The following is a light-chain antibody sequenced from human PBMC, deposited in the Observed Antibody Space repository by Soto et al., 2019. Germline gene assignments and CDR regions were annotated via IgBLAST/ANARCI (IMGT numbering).Light chain of an antibody. CDR1: QSLLHSNGYNY. CDR2: LGS. CDR3: MQALHTPPWT. V-gene: IGKV2-28*01. J-gene: IGKJ1*01. Sequence: DIVMTQSPLSLPVTPGEPASISCRSSQSLLHSNGYNYLDGYLQKPGQSPQLLIYLGSTRASGVPDRLSGSGSVADFTLKISSVEAVDVGVSDGMQALHTPPWTCGPGTKVEIK.